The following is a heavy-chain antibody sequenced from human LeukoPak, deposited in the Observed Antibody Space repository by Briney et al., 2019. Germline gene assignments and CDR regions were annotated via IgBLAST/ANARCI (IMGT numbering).Heavy chain of an antibody. V-gene: IGHV3-21*01. Sequence: GGSLRLSCAASRFTFSDFGMNWVRQAPGKGLEFVSSISSTSSYIYSADSVKGRFTISRDNAKNSLYLQMNSLRAEDTAMYYCVTDHHDNSGYLGWGQGTLVTVSS. D-gene: IGHD3-22*01. CDR3: VTDHHDNSGYLG. J-gene: IGHJ4*02. CDR1: RFTFSDFG. CDR2: ISSTSSYI.